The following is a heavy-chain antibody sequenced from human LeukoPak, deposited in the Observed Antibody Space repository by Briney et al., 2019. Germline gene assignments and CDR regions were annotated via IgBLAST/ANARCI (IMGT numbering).Heavy chain of an antibody. V-gene: IGHV1-2*02. Sequence: ASVKVSCKASGYTFTGYYMHWVRQAPGQGLEWMGWINPNSGGTNYAQKFQGRVTMTRDTSISPAYMELSRLRSDDTAVYYCARQPLFGVVIIEPFDYWGQGTLVTVSS. J-gene: IGHJ4*02. CDR2: INPNSGGT. CDR3: ARQPLFGVVIIEPFDY. CDR1: GYTFTGYY. D-gene: IGHD3-3*01.